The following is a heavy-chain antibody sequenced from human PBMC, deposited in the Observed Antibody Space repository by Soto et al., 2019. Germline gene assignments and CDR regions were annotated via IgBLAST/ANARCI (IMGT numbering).Heavy chain of an antibody. CDR2: ISSNGGST. CDR3: AIGNYMDV. J-gene: IGHJ6*03. CDR1: GFTFSSYA. V-gene: IGHV3-64*01. Sequence: EVQLVESGGGLVQPGGSLRLSCAASGFTFSSYAMHWVRQAPGKGLEYVSAISSNGGSTYYAHSVKGRFTISRDNSKNTLYLQRGSLRAEDMAVYYCAIGNYMDVWGKGTTVTVSS.